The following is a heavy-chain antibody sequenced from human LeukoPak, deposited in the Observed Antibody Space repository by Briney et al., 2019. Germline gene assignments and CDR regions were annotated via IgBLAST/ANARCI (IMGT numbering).Heavy chain of an antibody. CDR1: GFTFSSYS. D-gene: IGHD6-19*01. V-gene: IGHV3-48*01. J-gene: IGHJ4*02. CDR2: ISSSSSSTI. Sequence: GGSLRLSCAASGFTFSSYSMNWVRQAPGKGLEWVSYISSSSSSTIYYADSVKGRFTISRDNAKNSLYLQMNSLRAEDTAVYYCARDPYSSGWYSFDYWGQGTLVTVSS. CDR3: ARDPYSSGWYSFDY.